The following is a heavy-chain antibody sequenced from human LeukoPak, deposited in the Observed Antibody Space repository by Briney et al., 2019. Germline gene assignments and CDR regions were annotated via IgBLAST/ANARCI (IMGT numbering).Heavy chain of an antibody. D-gene: IGHD3-22*01. Sequence: PGGSLRLSCAASGFTFSSYAMGWVRQAPGKGLEWVSTIGGSGDGTYYADSVKGRFTISRDNSKNTLSLQMNSLRAEDRAVYYCAKRYYYDTSGNPGGLDPWGQGTLVTVSS. CDR1: GFTFSSYA. V-gene: IGHV3-23*01. J-gene: IGHJ5*02. CDR3: AKRYYYDTSGNPGGLDP. CDR2: IGGSGDGT.